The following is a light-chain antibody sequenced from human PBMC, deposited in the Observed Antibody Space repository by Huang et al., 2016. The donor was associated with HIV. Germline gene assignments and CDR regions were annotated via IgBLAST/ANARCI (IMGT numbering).Light chain of an antibody. CDR3: LQADISPRS. Sequence: DIQMTQSPSSVSASEGDTVTITCRASQDISIWLAWYQQKPREAPTLLIHSASILVSGVPSRFSGSGSGTNFARTINGLRPDDFATYYCLQADISPRSCGQGTRLDIQ. J-gene: IGKJ5*01. V-gene: IGKV1-12*01. CDR2: SAS. CDR1: QDISIW.